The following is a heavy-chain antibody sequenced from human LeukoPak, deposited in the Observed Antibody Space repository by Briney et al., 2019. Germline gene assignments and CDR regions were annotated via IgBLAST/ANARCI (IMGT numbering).Heavy chain of an antibody. CDR3: ARHYDSSGYYSATAFDI. J-gene: IGHJ3*02. D-gene: IGHD3-22*01. V-gene: IGHV4-34*01. CDR1: GGSFSGYY. Sequence: SETLSLTCAVYGGSFSGYYWSWIRQPPGKGLEWIGEINHSGSTYYNPSLTSRVTISLDTSKNQFSLKLSSVTAADTAVYYCARHYDSSGYYSATAFDIWGQGTMVTVSS. CDR2: INHSGST.